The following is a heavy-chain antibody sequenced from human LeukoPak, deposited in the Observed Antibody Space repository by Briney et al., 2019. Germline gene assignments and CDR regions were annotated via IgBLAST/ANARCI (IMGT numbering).Heavy chain of an antibody. D-gene: IGHD1-1*01. J-gene: IGHJ4*02. CDR3: ARPDWSDYKKIDY. V-gene: IGHV5-51*01. Sequence: GESLKISCKGSGYSFTNYWIGWVRQLPGKGLEWMGIIYPGDSDTRYSPSFQGQVTISADKSISTAYLQWSSLKASDTAMYYCARPDWSDYKKIDYWGQGTLVTVSS. CDR2: IYPGDSDT. CDR1: GYSFTNYW.